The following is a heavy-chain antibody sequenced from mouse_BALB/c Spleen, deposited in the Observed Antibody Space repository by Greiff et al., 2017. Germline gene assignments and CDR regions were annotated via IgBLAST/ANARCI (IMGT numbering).Heavy chain of an antibody. CDR3: ADHVDY. V-gene: IGHV14-3*02. Sequence: EVQRVESGAELVKPGASVKLSCTASGFNIKDTYMHWVKQRPEQGLEWIGRIDPANGNTKYDPKFQGKATITADTSSNTAYLQLSSLTSEDTAVYYCADHVDYWGQGTSVTVSS. CDR2: IDPANGNT. CDR1: GFNIKDTY. J-gene: IGHJ4*01.